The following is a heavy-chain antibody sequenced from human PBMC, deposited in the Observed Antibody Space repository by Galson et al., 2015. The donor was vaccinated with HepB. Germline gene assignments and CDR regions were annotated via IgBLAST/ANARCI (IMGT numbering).Heavy chain of an antibody. D-gene: IGHD7-27*01. CDR1: GFTFSHSW. V-gene: IGHV3-74*01. CDR2: INPDGSST. Sequence: SLRLSCAASGFTFSHSWMHWVRQSPGKGLVWVSRINPDGSSTSYADSVKGRFTISRDNAMNTLHLQLNSPTDEDTALYFCVSTNWGTPYYWGQGTLVTVSS. J-gene: IGHJ4*02. CDR3: VSTNWGTPYY.